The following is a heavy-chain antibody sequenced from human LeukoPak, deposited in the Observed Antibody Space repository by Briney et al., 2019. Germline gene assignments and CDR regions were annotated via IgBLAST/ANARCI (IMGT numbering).Heavy chain of an antibody. V-gene: IGHV4-4*07. D-gene: IGHD6-19*01. J-gene: IGHJ4*02. CDR3: ARDQGSGWYDY. CDR1: GGSINTYY. Sequence: SETLSLTCTVSGGSINTYYWSWIRQPAGKGLEWIGRIFTSGSTNYNPSLKSRVTLSVDTSKNQFSLKLTSVTAADTAVYYCARDQGSGWYDYWGQGILVTVSS. CDR2: IFTSGST.